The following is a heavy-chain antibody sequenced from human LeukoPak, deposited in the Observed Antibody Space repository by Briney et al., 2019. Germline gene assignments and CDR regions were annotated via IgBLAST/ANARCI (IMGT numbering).Heavy chain of an antibody. CDR3: ARRTQRGYSYGSWSGHMDV. J-gene: IGHJ6*03. CDR1: GGSFSGHY. V-gene: IGHV4-34*01. Sequence: SETLSLTCAVYGGSFSGHYWSWIRQPPGKGLEWIWEINHSGSTNYNPSLKSRVTISVDTSTNQFSLKLSSVTAADTAVYYCARRTQRGYSYGSWSGHMDVWGKGTTVTVSS. D-gene: IGHD5-18*01. CDR2: INHSGST.